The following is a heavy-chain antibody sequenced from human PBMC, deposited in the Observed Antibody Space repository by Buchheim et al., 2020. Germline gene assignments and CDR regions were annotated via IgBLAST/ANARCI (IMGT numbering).Heavy chain of an antibody. CDR1: GFTFSTYG. CDR3: ARVSTIGWTLED. Sequence: EVQLLESGGGLVQPGGSLRLSCAASGFTFSTYGIVWVRQAPGEGLEWLSYISSSSSTIYYADSVRGRFTISRDNAQNSLYLQMNSLRDEDTAVYYCARVSTIGWTLEDWGQG. D-gene: IGHD2-2*01. V-gene: IGHV3-48*02. CDR2: ISSSSSTI. J-gene: IGHJ4*02.